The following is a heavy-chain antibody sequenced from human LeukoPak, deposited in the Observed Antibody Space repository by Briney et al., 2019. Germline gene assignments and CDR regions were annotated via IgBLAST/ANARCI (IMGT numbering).Heavy chain of an antibody. V-gene: IGHV4-34*01. CDR2: INHSGST. D-gene: IGHD1-26*01. CDR3: ARSRDTTNYYGMDV. J-gene: IGHJ6*02. CDR1: GGSISSYY. Sequence: SETLSLTCTVSGGSISSYYWSWIRQPPGKGLEWIGEINHSGSTNYNPSLKSRVTISVDTSKNQFSLKLSSVTAADTAVYYCARSRDTTNYYGMDVWGQGTTVTVSS.